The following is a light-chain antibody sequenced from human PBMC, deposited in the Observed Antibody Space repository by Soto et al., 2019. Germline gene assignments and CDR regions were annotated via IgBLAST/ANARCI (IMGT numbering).Light chain of an antibody. CDR3: QQSYSSPPT. J-gene: IGKJ1*01. CDR2: DTS. Sequence: EIVLTQSPGTLSLSPGERATLSCRASQGIGDTLAWYQHKPGQTPRLLIYDTSTRATGVPTRFSGSRSGADFTLTISSLQPEDFATYYCQQSYSSPPTFGQGTKVDIK. CDR1: QGIGDT. V-gene: IGKV3-11*01.